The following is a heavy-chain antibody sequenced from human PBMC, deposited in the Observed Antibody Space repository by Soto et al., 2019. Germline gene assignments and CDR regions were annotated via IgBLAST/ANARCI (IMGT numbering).Heavy chain of an antibody. CDR3: AHRLVGNHYYYYYGTDV. CDR2: IYWNDDK. Sequence: SGPTLVNPTQTLTLTCTFSGFSLSTSGVGVGWIRQPPGKALEWLALIYWNDDKRYSPSLKSRLTITKDTSKNQVVLTMTNMDPVDTATYYCAHRLVGNHYYYYYGTDVSGPGTTVTVSS. J-gene: IGHJ6*02. V-gene: IGHV2-5*01. CDR1: GFSLSTSGVG.